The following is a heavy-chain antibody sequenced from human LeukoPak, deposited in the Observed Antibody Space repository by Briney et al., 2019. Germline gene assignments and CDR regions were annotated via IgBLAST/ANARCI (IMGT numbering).Heavy chain of an antibody. CDR1: GGTFSSYA. V-gene: IGHV1-69*04. D-gene: IGHD6-13*01. CDR2: IIPILGIA. J-gene: IGHJ6*02. CDR3: ARAIGPLIAAAGTSYYYYYGMDV. Sequence: ASVKVSCKASGGTFSSYAISWVRQAPGQGLEWMGRIIPILGIANYAQKFQGRVTITADKSTSTAYMELSSLRSEDTAVYYCARAIGPLIAAAGTSYYYYYGMDVWGQGTTVTVSS.